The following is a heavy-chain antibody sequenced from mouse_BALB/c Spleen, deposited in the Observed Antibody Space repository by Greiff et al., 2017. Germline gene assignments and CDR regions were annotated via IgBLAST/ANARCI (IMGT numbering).Heavy chain of an antibody. CDR3: ARMGPDYYGSSWFDY. CDR1: GFSLTSYG. D-gene: IGHD1-1*01. J-gene: IGHJ2*01. Sequence: VQLQESGPGLVAPSQSLSITCTVSGFSLTSYGVHWVRQPPGKGLEWLGVIWAGGSTNYNSALMSRLSISKDNSKSQVFLKMNSLQTDDTAMYYCARMGPDYYGSSWFDYWGQGTTLTVSS. V-gene: IGHV2-9*02. CDR2: IWAGGST.